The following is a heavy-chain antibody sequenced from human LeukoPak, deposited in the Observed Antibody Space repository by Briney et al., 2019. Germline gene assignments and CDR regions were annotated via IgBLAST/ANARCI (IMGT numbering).Heavy chain of an antibody. Sequence: GGSLRLSCAASGFTFSSSSMNWVRQAPGKGLEWVSVVSSSGGSTYHADSVKGRFTISRDNSKNTLSLQMSSLRAEDTAVYYCAKVKSGSYRGGDFDYWGQGTLVTVSS. V-gene: IGHV3-23*01. CDR3: AKVKSGSYRGGDFDY. CDR1: GFTFSSSS. D-gene: IGHD3-16*02. CDR2: VSSSGGST. J-gene: IGHJ4*02.